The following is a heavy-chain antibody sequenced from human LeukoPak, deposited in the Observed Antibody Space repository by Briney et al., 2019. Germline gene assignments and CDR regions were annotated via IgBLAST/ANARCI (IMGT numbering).Heavy chain of an antibody. V-gene: IGHV4-61*01. CDR1: GGSVSSGSYY. D-gene: IGHD6-19*01. Sequence: PSETLSLTCTVSGGSVSSGSYYWSWIRQPPGKGLEWIGYIYYSGSTNYNPSLKSRVTISVDTSKNQFSLKLSSVTAADTAVYYCARDVIAVAAGSDYWGQGTLVTVSS. J-gene: IGHJ4*02. CDR2: IYYSGST. CDR3: ARDVIAVAAGSDY.